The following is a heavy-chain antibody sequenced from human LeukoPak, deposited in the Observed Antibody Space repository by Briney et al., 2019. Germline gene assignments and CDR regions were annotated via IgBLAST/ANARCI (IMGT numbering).Heavy chain of an antibody. J-gene: IGHJ4*02. CDR1: GFTFSSYA. CDR2: ISYDGSNK. Sequence: GGSLRLSCAASGFTFSSYAMHWVRQAPGKGLEWVAVISYDGSNKYYADSVKGRFTISRDDSKNTLYLQMNSLRVDDTAVYYCARDSRDWYYYDSSGPTPHFDYWGQGTLVTVSS. V-gene: IGHV3-30*14. CDR3: ARDSRDWYYYDSSGPTPHFDY. D-gene: IGHD3-22*01.